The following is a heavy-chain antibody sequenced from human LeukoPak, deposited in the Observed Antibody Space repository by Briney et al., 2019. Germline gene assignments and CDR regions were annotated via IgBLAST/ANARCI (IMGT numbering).Heavy chain of an antibody. V-gene: IGHV3-33*01. J-gene: IGHJ4*02. D-gene: IGHD2-21*02. Sequence: RRSLRLSCAASGFTFSSYGMHWVRQAPGKGLEWVAVIWYDGSNKYYADSVKGRFTISRDNSKNTLYLQMNSLRAEDTAVYYCAREGARVTTLQYFDYWGQGTLVTVSS. CDR2: IWYDGSNK. CDR3: AREGARVTTLQYFDY. CDR1: GFTFSSYG.